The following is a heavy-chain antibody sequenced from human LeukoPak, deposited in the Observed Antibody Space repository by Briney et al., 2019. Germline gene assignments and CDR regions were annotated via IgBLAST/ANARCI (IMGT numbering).Heavy chain of an antibody. CDR2: INPSGGST. CDR3: ARDLGIAARSYWYFDL. Sequence: ASLKVSCKASGYTFTSYYMHWVRQAPGQGLEWMGIINPSGGSTSYAQKFQGRVTMTRDTSTSTVYMELSSLRSEDTAVYYCARDLGIAARSYWYFDLWGRGTLVTVSS. V-gene: IGHV1-46*03. J-gene: IGHJ2*01. CDR1: GYTFTSYY. D-gene: IGHD6-13*01.